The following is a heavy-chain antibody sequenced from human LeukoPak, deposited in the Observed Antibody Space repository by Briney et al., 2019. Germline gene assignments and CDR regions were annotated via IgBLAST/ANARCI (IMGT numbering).Heavy chain of an antibody. D-gene: IGHD3-22*01. CDR3: ARALYYDSSGYYLDY. Sequence: GGSLRLSCAASGFTLSSYDMHWVRQGTRKGVEWVSAIGTAGDTYYPGSVKGRFTISRESAKNSLYLQMNSLRAGDTAVYYCARALYYDSSGYYLDYWGQGTLVTVSS. CDR2: IGTAGDT. V-gene: IGHV3-13*01. CDR1: GFTLSSYD. J-gene: IGHJ4*02.